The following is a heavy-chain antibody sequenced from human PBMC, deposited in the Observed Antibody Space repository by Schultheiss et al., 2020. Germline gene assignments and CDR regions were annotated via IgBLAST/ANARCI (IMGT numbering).Heavy chain of an antibody. CDR3: ARERIMESKSYYYYYGMDV. V-gene: IGHV3-23*01. CDR1: GFTFGTYA. J-gene: IGHJ6*02. Sequence: GGSLRLSCAASGFTFGTYAMSWVRQAPGKGLECVSTIGGSSGTTYYADSVKGRFTISRDNSKNTLYLQMNSLRAEDTAVYYCARERIMESKSYYYYYGMDVWGQGTTVTVSS. D-gene: IGHD1-1*01. CDR2: IGGSSGTT.